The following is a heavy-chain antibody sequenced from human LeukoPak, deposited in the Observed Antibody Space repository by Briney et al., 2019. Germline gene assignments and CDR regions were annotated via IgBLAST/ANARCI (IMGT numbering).Heavy chain of an antibody. Sequence: SVKVSCKASGGTFSSYAISWVRQAPGQGLEWMGGIIPIFGTANYAQKFQGRVTITADESTSTAYMELSSLRSEDTAVYYCARDKGIFGVVIPRGYWGQGTLVTVSS. J-gene: IGHJ4*02. CDR2: IIPIFGTA. CDR1: GGTFSSYA. CDR3: ARDKGIFGVVIPRGY. D-gene: IGHD3-3*01. V-gene: IGHV1-69*13.